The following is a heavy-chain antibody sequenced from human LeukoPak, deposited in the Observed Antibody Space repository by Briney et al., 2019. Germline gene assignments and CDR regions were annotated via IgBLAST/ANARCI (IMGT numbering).Heavy chain of an antibody. Sequence: GGSLRLSCVASGFTFSSYSMNWVRQAPGKGLEWVSSISSSSSYISYADSVKGRFTISRDNAKNTLYLQMNSLRAEDTAVYYCARGEGYYDILTGYPSHYWGQGTLVTVSS. V-gene: IGHV3-21*01. CDR1: GFTFSSYS. CDR2: ISSSSSYI. J-gene: IGHJ4*02. CDR3: ARGEGYYDILTGYPSHY. D-gene: IGHD3-9*01.